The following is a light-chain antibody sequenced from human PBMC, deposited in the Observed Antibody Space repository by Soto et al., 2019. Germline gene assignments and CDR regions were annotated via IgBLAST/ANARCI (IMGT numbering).Light chain of an antibody. V-gene: IGLV1-40*01. CDR2: GNN. Sequence: QSVLTQPPSVSGAPGQRVTISCTGSSSNIGAGYDVHWYQQLPETAPKLLIYGNNNRPSGVPDRFSGSKSGTSASLAITGLQAKDEADYYCQSYDSSLSGWVFGGGTKLTVL. CDR1: SSNIGAGYD. J-gene: IGLJ3*02. CDR3: QSYDSSLSGWV.